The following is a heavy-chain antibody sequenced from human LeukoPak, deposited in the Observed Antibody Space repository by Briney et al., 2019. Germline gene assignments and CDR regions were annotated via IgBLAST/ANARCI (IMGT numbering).Heavy chain of an antibody. CDR1: GFTFSSYA. V-gene: IGHV3-23*01. J-gene: IGHJ4*02. Sequence: GGSLRLSCAASGFTFSSYAMSWVRQAPGKGLEWVSAISGSDGSTYYADSVKGRFTISRDNSKNTLYLQMNSLRAEDTAVYYCAKAFTTATIFGVVIHYFDYWGQGTLVTVSS. CDR2: ISGSDGST. D-gene: IGHD3-3*01. CDR3: AKAFTTATIFGVVIHYFDY.